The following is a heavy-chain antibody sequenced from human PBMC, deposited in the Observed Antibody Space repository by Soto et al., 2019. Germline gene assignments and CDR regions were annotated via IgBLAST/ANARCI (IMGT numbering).Heavy chain of an antibody. Sequence: EVQLLESGGGLVQPGGSLRLSCAASGFTFHTFAMSWVRQAPGKGLEWVSAIRGSGGGTYFADSVEGRFAVSRDNSKNTLYLQMDSLTAADTAFYYCAKGGVTGKFDSWGQGTLVTVSS. V-gene: IGHV3-23*01. CDR1: GFTFHTFA. CDR2: IRGSGGGT. J-gene: IGHJ4*02. D-gene: IGHD2-21*02. CDR3: AKGGVTGKFDS.